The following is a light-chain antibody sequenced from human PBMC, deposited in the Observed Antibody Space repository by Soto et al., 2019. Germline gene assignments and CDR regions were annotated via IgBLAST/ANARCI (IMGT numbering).Light chain of an antibody. CDR3: QQYYSTPFT. Sequence: DIVMTQSPDSLAVSLGERATINCKSSQSVFYSSNNKNYLAWYQQKPGQPPKLLIYWASTRESGVPDRLSGSGSGTDFTLTNSSQQAEDVPVYYCQQYYSTPFTFGPGPKVDIK. CDR1: QSVFYSSNNKNY. J-gene: IGKJ3*01. V-gene: IGKV4-1*01. CDR2: WAS.